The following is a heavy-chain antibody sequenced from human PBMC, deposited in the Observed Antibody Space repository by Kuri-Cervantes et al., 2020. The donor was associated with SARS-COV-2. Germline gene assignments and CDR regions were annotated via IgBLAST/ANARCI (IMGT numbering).Heavy chain of an antibody. V-gene: IGHV3-73*01. CDR3: AREVPNHDFWSGYLIMGDYYYYYYMDV. J-gene: IGHJ6*03. D-gene: IGHD3-3*01. Sequence: GESLKISCEVSGFLFSASAIHWVRQGSGKGLEWVGRVRGKANNYATAYAASVKGRFTISRDDSKNMAYLQMNSLRAEDTAVYYCAREVPNHDFWSGYLIMGDYYYYYYMDVWGKGTTVTVSS. CDR2: VRGKANNYAT. CDR1: GFLFSASA.